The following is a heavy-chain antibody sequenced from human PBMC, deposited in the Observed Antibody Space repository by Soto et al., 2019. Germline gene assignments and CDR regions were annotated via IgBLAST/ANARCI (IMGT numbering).Heavy chain of an antibody. CDR2: INPYNGNT. Sequence: QVQLVQSGTEVKKPGASVKVSCKASGYTFTSYAISWVRQAPGQGLEWMGWINPYNGNTNYAQKLQGRVTMTTETSTSTAYKELRSLRSDDTAVYYCARDTAMALPDAWGQGTLVTVSS. D-gene: IGHD5-18*01. CDR1: GYTFTSYA. CDR3: ARDTAMALPDA. V-gene: IGHV1-18*01. J-gene: IGHJ4*02.